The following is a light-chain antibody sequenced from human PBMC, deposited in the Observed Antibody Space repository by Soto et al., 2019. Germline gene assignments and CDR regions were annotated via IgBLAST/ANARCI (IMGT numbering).Light chain of an antibody. CDR2: GNN. V-gene: IGLV1-44*01. J-gene: IGLJ3*02. CDR1: NSNIGTNT. CDR3: AAWDDSPNGCV. Sequence: QPVLTQPPSASGTPGQTVAISCSGSNSNIGTNTVNWYQQFPGTAPKLLIYGNNQRPSGVPDRFSGSKSDTSASLAISGLLSEDESDYYCAAWDDSPNGCVFGGGTKVTVL.